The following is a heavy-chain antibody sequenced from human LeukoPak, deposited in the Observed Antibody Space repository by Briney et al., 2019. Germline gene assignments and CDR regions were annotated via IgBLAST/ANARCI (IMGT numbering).Heavy chain of an antibody. D-gene: IGHD3-9*01. CDR1: GYTFTSYG. CDR2: ISAYNGNT. Sequence: ASVKVSCKASGYTFTSYGIGWVRQAPGQGLEWMGWISAYNGNTNYAQKLQGRVTMTTDTSTSTAYMELRSLRSDDTAVYYCARGYELRYFDWLSNNWFDPWGQGTLVTVSS. J-gene: IGHJ5*02. CDR3: ARGYELRYFDWLSNNWFDP. V-gene: IGHV1-18*01.